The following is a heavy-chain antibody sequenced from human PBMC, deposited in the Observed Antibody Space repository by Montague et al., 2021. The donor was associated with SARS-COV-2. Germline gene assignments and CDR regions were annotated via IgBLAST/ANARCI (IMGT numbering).Heavy chain of an antibody. CDR1: GFTFSSYA. J-gene: IGHJ4*03. CDR2: ISYDRSNK. V-gene: IGHV3-30-3*01. Sequence: SLRLSFSASGFTFSSYAMHWVRQAPGKGLEWVAVISYDRSNKYYADSVKGRFTISRDNSKNTLYLQMNSLRAEDTAVYYCARDLGGYYGMDYWGQGALVTVSS. CDR3: ARDLGGYYGMDY. D-gene: IGHD2/OR15-2a*01.